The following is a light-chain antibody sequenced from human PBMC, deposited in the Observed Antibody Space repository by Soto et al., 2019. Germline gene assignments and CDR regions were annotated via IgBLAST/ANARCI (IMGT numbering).Light chain of an antibody. Sequence: EIVMTQSPATLSVSPGERATLSCRASQSVSSNLAWYQQKPGQAPRVLIYGASTRVTGFPARFSGSGSGTEFTLTISSLQSEDFAVYYCQQYNNWPLTFGGGTKWIS. J-gene: IGKJ4*01. CDR1: QSVSSN. V-gene: IGKV3-15*01. CDR3: QQYNNWPLT. CDR2: GAS.